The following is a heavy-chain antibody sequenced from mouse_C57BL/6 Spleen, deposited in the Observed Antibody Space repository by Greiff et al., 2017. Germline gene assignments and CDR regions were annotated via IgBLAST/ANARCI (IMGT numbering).Heavy chain of an antibody. CDR1: GYTFTSYW. Sequence: QVQLQQPGAELVMPGASVKLSCKASGYTFTSYWMHWVKQRPGQGLEWIGEIDPSDSYTNYNQKFKGKSTLTVDKSSSTAYMQLSNLTSEDSAVYCCARNAMDYWGQGTSVTVSS. V-gene: IGHV1-69*01. J-gene: IGHJ4*01. CDR2: IDPSDSYT. CDR3: ARNAMDY.